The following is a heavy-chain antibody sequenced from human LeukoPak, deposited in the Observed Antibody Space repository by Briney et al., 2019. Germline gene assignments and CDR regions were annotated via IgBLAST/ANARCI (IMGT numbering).Heavy chain of an antibody. CDR3: ARSSMTTVYY. Sequence: SETLSLTCAVSGYSISSGYYWGWIRQPPGKGLEWIGSIYHSGSTYYNPSLKSRVTISVDTSKNQFSLKLSSVTAADTAVNYCARSSMTTVYYWGQGTLVTVSS. J-gene: IGHJ4*02. CDR1: GYSISSGYY. CDR2: IYHSGST. V-gene: IGHV4-38-2*01. D-gene: IGHD4-11*01.